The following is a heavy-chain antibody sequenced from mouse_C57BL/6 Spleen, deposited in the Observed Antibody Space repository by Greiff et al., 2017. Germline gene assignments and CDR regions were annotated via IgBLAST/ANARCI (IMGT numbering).Heavy chain of an antibody. CDR1: GFTFSDYG. J-gene: IGHJ4*01. CDR2: ISSGSSTI. Sequence: EVHLVESGGGLVKPGGSLKLSCAASGFTFSDYGMHWVRQAPEKGLEWVAYISSGSSTIYYADTVKGRFTISRDNAKNTLFLQMTSLRSEDTAMYYCARPYDYDGVYYAMDYWGQGTSVTVSS. CDR3: ARPYDYDGVYYAMDY. D-gene: IGHD2-4*01. V-gene: IGHV5-17*01.